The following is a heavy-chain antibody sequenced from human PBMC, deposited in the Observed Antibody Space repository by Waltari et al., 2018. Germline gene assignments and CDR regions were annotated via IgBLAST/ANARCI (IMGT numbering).Heavy chain of an antibody. J-gene: IGHJ4*02. CDR1: GFTFDDYT. CDR2: ISWDGGST. Sequence: AASGFTFDDYTMHWVRQAPGKGLEWVSLISWDGGSTYYADSVKGRFTISRDNSKNSLYLQMNSLRTEDTALYYCAKDGLERWGWGQGTLVTVSS. V-gene: IGHV3-43*01. D-gene: IGHD1-1*01. CDR3: AKDGLERWG.